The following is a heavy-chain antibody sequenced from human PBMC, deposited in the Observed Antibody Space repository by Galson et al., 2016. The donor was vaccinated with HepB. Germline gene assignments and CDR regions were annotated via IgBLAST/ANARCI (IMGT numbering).Heavy chain of an antibody. CDR2: IDWDDDK. V-gene: IGHV2-70*01. CDR1: GFSLSTSGMC. CDR3: ARICRDYSDDSGFYYYYGMDV. Sequence: PALVKPTQTLTLTCTFSGFSLSTSGMCVSWIRQPPGKALEWLALIDWDDDKYYGTSLKTRLTISKDTSKNQVVLTMTNMDPMDTATYYCARICRDYSDDSGFYYYYGMDVWGQGTTVIVSS. J-gene: IGHJ6*02. D-gene: IGHD3-22*01.